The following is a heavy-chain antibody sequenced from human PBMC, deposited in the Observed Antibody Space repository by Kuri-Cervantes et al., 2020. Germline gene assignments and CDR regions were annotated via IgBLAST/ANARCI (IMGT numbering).Heavy chain of an antibody. CDR3: ARAGGGMDV. J-gene: IGHJ6*02. Sequence: ETLSLTCAASGFTFSSYWMSWVRQAPGKGLEWVANIKQDGSEKYYADSVKGRFTISRDNFKNTLYLQMNSLRAEDTAVYYCARAGGGMDVWGQGTTVTVSS. V-gene: IGHV3-7*01. CDR2: IKQDGSEK. D-gene: IGHD3-10*01. CDR1: GFTFSSYW.